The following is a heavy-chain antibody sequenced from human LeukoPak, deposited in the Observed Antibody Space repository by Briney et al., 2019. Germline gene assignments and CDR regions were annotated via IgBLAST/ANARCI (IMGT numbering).Heavy chain of an antibody. CDR3: ARGVVDYYYGMDV. V-gene: IGHV4-59*01. CDR2: IYYSGST. CDR1: GGSISSYY. J-gene: IGHJ6*02. Sequence: SETLSLTCTVSGGSISSYYWSWIRQPPGKGLEWIGYIYYSGSTNYNPSLKSRVTISVDTSKNQFSLKLSSVTAADTAVCYCARGVVDYYYGMDVWGQGTTVTVSS. D-gene: IGHD2-2*01.